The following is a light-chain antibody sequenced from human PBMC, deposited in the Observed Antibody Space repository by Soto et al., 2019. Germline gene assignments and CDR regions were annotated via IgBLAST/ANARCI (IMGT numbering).Light chain of an antibody. J-gene: IGKJ1*01. CDR2: GAS. V-gene: IGKV3-15*01. CDR3: QQYNDWPPTRT. CDR1: QSVSSK. Sequence: EIVMTQSPATLSVSPGERATLSCRASQSVSSKLAWYQQKPGQAPGVLIYGASTRATGIPARFSGSGSGTEFTLTISSLQSEDFAVYYCQQYNDWPPTRTFGQGTKV.